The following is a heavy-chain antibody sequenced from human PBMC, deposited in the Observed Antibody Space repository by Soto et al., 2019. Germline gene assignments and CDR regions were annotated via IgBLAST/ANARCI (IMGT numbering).Heavy chain of an antibody. V-gene: IGHV3-9*01. CDR2: ISWNSGNV. CDR1: GFTFDDYA. CDR3: AKETGNWNDGTSYYFDY. J-gene: IGHJ4*02. D-gene: IGHD1-1*01. Sequence: GGSLRLSCAASGFTFDDYAMHWVRQAPGKGLEWVSVISWNSGNVGYADSEKGRFTISRDNAKNSLYLQMNSLRPEDTALYYCAKETGNWNDGTSYYFDYWGQGTLVTVSS.